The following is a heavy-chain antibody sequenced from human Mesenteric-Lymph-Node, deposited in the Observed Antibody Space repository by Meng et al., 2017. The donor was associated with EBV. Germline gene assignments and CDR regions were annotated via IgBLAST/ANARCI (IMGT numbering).Heavy chain of an antibody. CDR1: GPPMSSAGSY. CDR3: ARADNYGNYGAWFES. D-gene: IGHD4-11*01. Sequence: AQLQESCPVLVNPSQPLSLCWFVSGPPMSSAGSYWSRIRHPPGKGREWVGCISYRGSTSYNPYLKSRITMSVATAKSQFYLKLTSVTAADAAVYYCARADNYGNYGAWFESWGQGTLVTVSS. V-gene: IGHV4-30-4*01. CDR2: ISYRGST. J-gene: IGHJ5*01.